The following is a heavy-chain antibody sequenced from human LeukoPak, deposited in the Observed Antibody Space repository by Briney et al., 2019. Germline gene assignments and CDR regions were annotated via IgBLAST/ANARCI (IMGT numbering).Heavy chain of an antibody. J-gene: IGHJ4*02. D-gene: IGHD1-1*01. Sequence: GSSVKVSCTASGGTFTSYYMHWVRQAPGQGLEWMGIINPSGGSTSYAQKFQGRVTMTRDTSTSTVYMELSSLRSEDTAVYYCAREGSWNDPWFDYWGQGTLVTVSS. CDR2: INPSGGST. CDR3: AREGSWNDPWFDY. CDR1: GGTFTSYY. V-gene: IGHV1-46*01.